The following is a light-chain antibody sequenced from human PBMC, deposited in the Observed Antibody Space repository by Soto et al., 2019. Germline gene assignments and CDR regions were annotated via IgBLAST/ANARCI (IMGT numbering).Light chain of an antibody. CDR3: LLYYGGTWV. V-gene: IGLV7-43*01. CDR2: STS. CDR1: TGAVTSGHD. J-gene: IGLJ3*02. Sequence: QAVVTQEPSLTVSPGGTVTLTCASSTGAVTSGHDPNWFQQKPGQAPRMLIYSTSNKHSWAPARFSGFLLGDRAALTLSGVQPEDEAEYHCLLYYGGTWVFGGGTKLTVL.